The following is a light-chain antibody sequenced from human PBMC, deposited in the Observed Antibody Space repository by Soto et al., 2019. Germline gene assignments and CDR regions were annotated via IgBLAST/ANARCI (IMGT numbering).Light chain of an antibody. CDR1: QSVSNN. CDR3: QQRSDWPPT. CDR2: DAS. Sequence: EVVMTQSPSILSVSPGDRATLSCRAGQSVSNNLAWYQQKPGQAPRLLIQDASNRATGVPARFSGSGSGTDFTLTISSLEPEDFAIYYCQQRSDWPPTFGPGTKVDIK. V-gene: IGKV3-11*01. J-gene: IGKJ3*01.